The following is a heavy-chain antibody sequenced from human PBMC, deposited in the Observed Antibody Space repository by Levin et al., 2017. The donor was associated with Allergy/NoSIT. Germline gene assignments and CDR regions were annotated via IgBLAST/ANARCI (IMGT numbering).Heavy chain of an antibody. CDR3: AKRNLGWLQTTKYYFDY. CDR1: GFTFSSYA. D-gene: IGHD5-24*01. J-gene: IGHJ4*02. V-gene: IGHV3-23*01. Sequence: GGSLRLSCAASGFTFSSYAMSWVRQAPGKGLEWVSAISGSGGSTYYADSVKGRFTISRDNSKNTLYLQMNSLRAEDTAVYYCAKRNLGWLQTTKYYFDYWGQGTLVTVSS. CDR2: ISGSGGST.